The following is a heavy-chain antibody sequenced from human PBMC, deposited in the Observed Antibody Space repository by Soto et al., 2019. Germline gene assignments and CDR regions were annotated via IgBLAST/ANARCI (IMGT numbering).Heavy chain of an antibody. D-gene: IGHD2-21*01. Sequence: SVKVSCKASGGTFSSYTISWVRQAPGQGLEWMGRIIPILGIANYAQKFQGRVTITADKSTSTAYMELSSLRSEDTAVYYCARDRYCGGDCYSGSYYYYFMAVWGKGTTVTVSS. CDR2: IIPILGIA. V-gene: IGHV1-69*02. CDR3: ARDRYCGGDCYSGSYYYYFMAV. CDR1: GGTFSSYT. J-gene: IGHJ6*03.